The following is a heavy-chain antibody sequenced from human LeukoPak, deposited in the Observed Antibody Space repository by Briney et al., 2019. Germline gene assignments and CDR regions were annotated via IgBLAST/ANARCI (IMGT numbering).Heavy chain of an antibody. D-gene: IGHD3-10*02. V-gene: IGHV3-66*01. J-gene: IGHJ4*02. CDR1: GFTVSSKY. CDR3: AKVPVGMVGDYFDY. Sequence: GGSLRLSCAASGFTVSSKYMSWVRQAPGKGLEWVSVIYSGGSTYYADSVKGRFTISRDNSRNTLYLQMNSLRAEDTAVYYCAKVPVGMVGDYFDYWGQGTLVTVSS. CDR2: IYSGGST.